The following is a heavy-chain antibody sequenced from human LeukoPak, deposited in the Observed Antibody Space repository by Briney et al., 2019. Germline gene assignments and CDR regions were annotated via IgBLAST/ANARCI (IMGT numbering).Heavy chain of an antibody. J-gene: IGHJ6*04. D-gene: IGHD3-10*02. Sequence: GGSLRLSCAASGFIFDDYAMHWVRHAPGKGLEWVSGISWNSGSIGYADSVKGRFTISRDNAKNSLYLQMNSLRAEDTAVYYCAELGITMIGGVWGKGTTVTISS. V-gene: IGHV3-9*01. CDR3: AELGITMIGGV. CDR1: GFIFDDYA. CDR2: ISWNSGSI.